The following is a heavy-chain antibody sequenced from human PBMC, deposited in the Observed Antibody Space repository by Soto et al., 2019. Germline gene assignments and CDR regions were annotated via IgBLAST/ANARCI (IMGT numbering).Heavy chain of an antibody. CDR2: IYFTGST. CDR1: GGAVSSGTYY. J-gene: IGHJ5*02. CDR3: TRGTPRVQWFDP. V-gene: IGHV4-61*01. Sequence: SETLSLTCTVSGGAVSSGTYYWSWIRQPPGKGLEWIGHIYFTGSTNYNPSLKSRVTMSLDTSRNQFSLKLSSVTAADTAVYYCTRGTPRVQWFDPWGQGTLVTVSS.